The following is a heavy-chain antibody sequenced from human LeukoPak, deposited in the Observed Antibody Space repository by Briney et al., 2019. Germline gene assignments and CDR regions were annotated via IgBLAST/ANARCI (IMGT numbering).Heavy chain of an antibody. CDR3: AREINVDTANWFDP. D-gene: IGHD5-18*01. V-gene: IGHV3-11*01. CDR2: ISSSGSTI. J-gene: IGHJ5*02. Sequence: GGSLRLSCAASGFTFSDYYMSWIRQAPGKGLEWVSHISSSGSTIYYADSVKGRFTISRDNAKNSLYLQMNSLRAEDTAVYYCAREINVDTANWFDPWGQGTLVTVSS. CDR1: GFTFSDYY.